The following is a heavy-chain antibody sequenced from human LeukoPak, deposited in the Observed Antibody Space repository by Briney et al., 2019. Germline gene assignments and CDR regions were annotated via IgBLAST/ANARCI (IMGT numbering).Heavy chain of an antibody. D-gene: IGHD1-26*01. Sequence: ASVRVSCKASGYTFTAYYMHWVRQAPGQGLEWMGWINPISGGTNYAQKFQGRVTMTTDTSITTAYMELSRLRSDDTAVYYCARSLVGATTDFDYWGQGTLVTVSS. J-gene: IGHJ4*02. CDR1: GYTFTAYY. CDR2: INPISGGT. CDR3: ARSLVGATTDFDY. V-gene: IGHV1-2*02.